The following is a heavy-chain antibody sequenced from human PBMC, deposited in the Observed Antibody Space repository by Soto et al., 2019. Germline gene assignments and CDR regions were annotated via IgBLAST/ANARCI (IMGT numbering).Heavy chain of an antibody. D-gene: IGHD3-22*01. CDR3: VRGYNSFDK. Sequence: VGSLRLSCAASGFTFSSYAMSWVRQAPGKGLEWVSAISGSGGSTYYAASVKGRFTISRDFSENSLYLQMNSLNTEDTAVYYCVRGYNSFDKWGQGTLVTVSS. CDR2: ISGSGGST. J-gene: IGHJ4*02. CDR1: GFTFSSYA. V-gene: IGHV3-23*01.